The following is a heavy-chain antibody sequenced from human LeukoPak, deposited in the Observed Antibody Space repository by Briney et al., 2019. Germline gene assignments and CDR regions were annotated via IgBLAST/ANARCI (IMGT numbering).Heavy chain of an antibody. V-gene: IGHV4-39*01. J-gene: IGHJ5*02. Sequence: NPSETLSLTCSLSVYSLTTNSYWGGWIRQSPGKGLEWIGSIYSSGNSYYNPSLKSRATISPDTSKNQYSLRLTSVTAADTAVYYCATRERRDLQIGNWFDPWGQGILVTVSS. CDR2: IYSSGNS. CDR1: VYSLTTNSYW. CDR3: ATRERRDLQIGNWFDP. D-gene: IGHD1-1*01.